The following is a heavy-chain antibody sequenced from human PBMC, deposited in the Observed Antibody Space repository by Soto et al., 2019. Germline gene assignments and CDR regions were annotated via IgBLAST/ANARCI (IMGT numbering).Heavy chain of an antibody. D-gene: IGHD3-22*01. CDR2: ISSRGGST. Sequence: GGSLRLSCVASGFTFSTYAMNWVRQAPGKGLEWVSAISSRGGSTYYADSVKGRFSISRDNSKNTLYLQMNSLRAEDTAVYYCAKDGYYDEDDTSGYNPAGFFDNCGQGPLVTVSS. CDR1: GFTFSTYA. CDR3: AKDGYYDEDDTSGYNPAGFFDN. J-gene: IGHJ4*02. V-gene: IGHV3-23*01.